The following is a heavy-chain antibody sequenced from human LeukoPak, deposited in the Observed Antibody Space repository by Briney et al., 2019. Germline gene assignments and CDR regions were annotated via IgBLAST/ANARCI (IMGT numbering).Heavy chain of an antibody. CDR1: GFSLSNARLG. V-gene: IGHV2-26*01. Sequence: SGPTLVNPTETLTLTCTVSGFSLSNARLGVGWIRQPPAKALAGIAPIFSNDEESYSTSLKSRLTISKDPSKSQVVLTMTNMDPVDTATYYCARMGLDTAMGYNWFDPWGQGTLVTVSS. D-gene: IGHD5-18*01. J-gene: IGHJ5*02. CDR2: IFSNDEE. CDR3: ARMGLDTAMGYNWFDP.